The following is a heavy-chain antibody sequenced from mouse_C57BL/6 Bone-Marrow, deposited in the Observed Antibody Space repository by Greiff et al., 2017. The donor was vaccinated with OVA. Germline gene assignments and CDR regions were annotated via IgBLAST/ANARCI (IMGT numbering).Heavy chain of an antibody. V-gene: IGHV1-69*01. D-gene: IGHD4-1*01. Sequence: QVQLQQSGAELVMPGASVKLSCAASGYTFTSYCMPWVQQRPGQGLEWIGEIDPAGSYTYYTHNVKGRFTFTIDKTSNTAYMQLSSLTSEDTAVYYCARWRNWDDWLAYWGRGTLVTVTA. CDR2: IDPAGSYT. J-gene: IGHJ3*01. CDR1: GYTFTSYC. CDR3: ARWRNWDDWLAY.